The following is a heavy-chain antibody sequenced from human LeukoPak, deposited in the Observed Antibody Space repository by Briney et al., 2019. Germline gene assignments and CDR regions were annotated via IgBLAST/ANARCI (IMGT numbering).Heavy chain of an antibody. D-gene: IGHD3-22*01. V-gene: IGHV1-69*13. CDR1: GGTFSSYA. J-gene: IGHJ5*02. CDR2: IIPIFGTA. Sequence: GASVKVSCKASGGTFSSYAISWVRQAPGQGLEWMGGIIPIFGTANYAQKFQGRVTITADESTSTAYMELSSLRSEDTAVYYCARASSDYYDSSGYYYSRVYWFDPWAREPWSPSPQ. CDR3: ARASSDYYDSSGYYYSRVYWFDP.